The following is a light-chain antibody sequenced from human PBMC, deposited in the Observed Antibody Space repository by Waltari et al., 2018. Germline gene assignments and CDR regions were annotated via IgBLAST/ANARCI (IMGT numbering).Light chain of an antibody. CDR2: DVS. CDR1: SRVVGGFNH. V-gene: IGLV2-11*01. CDR3: CSYAGSYTVV. Sequence: QPALTQPPPVSGSPGKSATIPSPGTSRVVGGFNHVPWYQQHPGKAPKLMIYDVSKRPSGVPDRFSGSKSGNTASLTISGLQAEDEADYYCCSYAGSYTVVFGGGTKLTVL. J-gene: IGLJ2*01.